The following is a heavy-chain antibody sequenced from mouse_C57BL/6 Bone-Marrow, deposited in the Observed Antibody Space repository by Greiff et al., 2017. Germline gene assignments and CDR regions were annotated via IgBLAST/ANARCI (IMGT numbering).Heavy chain of an antibody. CDR3: THSIYDGYYTYAMDY. Sequence: VQLQQPGAELVRPGASVKLSCTASGFNIKDYYMHWVKQRPEQGLEWIGRIDPEDGDTEYAPKFQGKATMTADTSSNTAYLQLSSLTSEDTAVYYCTHSIYDGYYTYAMDYWGQGTSVTVSS. J-gene: IGHJ4*01. CDR1: GFNIKDYY. CDR2: IDPEDGDT. D-gene: IGHD2-3*01. V-gene: IGHV14-1*01.